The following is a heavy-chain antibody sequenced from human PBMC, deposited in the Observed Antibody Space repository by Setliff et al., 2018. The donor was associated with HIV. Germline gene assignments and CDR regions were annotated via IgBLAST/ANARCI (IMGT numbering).Heavy chain of an antibody. J-gene: IGHJ6*03. Sequence: GASVKVSCKASGYTFTRYGISWVRQAPGQGLEWMGWISSYNGNTKYVQKLQGRVTMTTDTSTSTVYMELKSLRSDDTAVYYCARGRSSGWYAGRSYYYYMDVWGKGTTVTVSS. CDR3: ARGRSSGWYAGRSYYYYMDV. D-gene: IGHD6-19*01. CDR1: GYTFTRYG. V-gene: IGHV1-18*01. CDR2: ISSYNGNT.